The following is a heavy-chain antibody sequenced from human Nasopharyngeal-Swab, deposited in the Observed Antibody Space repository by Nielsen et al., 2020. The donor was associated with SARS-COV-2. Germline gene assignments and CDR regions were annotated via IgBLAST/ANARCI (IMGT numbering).Heavy chain of an antibody. V-gene: IGHV1-18*01. D-gene: IGHD6-19*01. J-gene: IGHJ4*02. Sequence: ASVKVSCKASGDTFPNYGISWVRQAPGQGLEWMGWISADNGGTNYAQKLQARVTMTTDTSTSTAYMELTSLRFDDTAIYYCARVPFRSGWLGLDYWGQGTLVTVSS. CDR2: ISADNGGT. CDR3: ARVPFRSGWLGLDY. CDR1: GDTFPNYG.